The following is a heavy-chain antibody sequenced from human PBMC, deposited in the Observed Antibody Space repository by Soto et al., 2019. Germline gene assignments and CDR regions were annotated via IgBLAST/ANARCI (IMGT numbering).Heavy chain of an antibody. CDR1: GFIFSNDA. CDR2: ISNTGDST. D-gene: IGHD2-21*01. CDR3: AKDLQGVVGDYFDY. J-gene: IGHJ4*02. V-gene: IGHV3-23*01. Sequence: RGSLRLSCAASGFIFSNDAAGWVRQAPGKGLQWVSDISNTGDSTHHADSVKGQFTVSTDNSKNTTYLQMNSLRTKDTAVSLCAKDLQGVVGDYFDYWGQGTLVTVSS.